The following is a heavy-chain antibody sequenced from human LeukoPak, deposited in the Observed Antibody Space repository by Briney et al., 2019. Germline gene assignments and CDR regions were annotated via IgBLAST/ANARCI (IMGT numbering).Heavy chain of an antibody. V-gene: IGHV4-34*01. CDR3: ARVEGIAVAGTLGNWFDP. Sequence: SETLSLTCAVYGGTFSGYWSWIRQPPGKGLEWIGEINHSGSSNYNPSLKSRVTISVDTSKNQFSLKLTSVTAADTAVYYCARVEGIAVAGTLGNWFDPWGQATLVTVSP. CDR2: INHSGSS. D-gene: IGHD6-19*01. CDR1: GGTFSGY. J-gene: IGHJ5*02.